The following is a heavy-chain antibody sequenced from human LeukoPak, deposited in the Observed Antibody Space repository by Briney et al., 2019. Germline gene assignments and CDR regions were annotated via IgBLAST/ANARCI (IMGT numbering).Heavy chain of an antibody. J-gene: IGHJ4*02. Sequence: SETLSLTCAVSGGSISSSSYFWGWIRQPPGKGLEWIGSIYYSGNTYYNPSLKSRVTISLDTSKNQFSLKLGSVTAADTAVYYCARRNRWELLDFWGQGTLVTVSS. CDR1: GGSISSSSYF. V-gene: IGHV4-39*01. CDR2: IYYSGNT. CDR3: ARRNRWELLDF. D-gene: IGHD1-26*01.